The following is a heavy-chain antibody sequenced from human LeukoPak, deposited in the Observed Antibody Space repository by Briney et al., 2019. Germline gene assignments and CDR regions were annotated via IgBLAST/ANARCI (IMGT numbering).Heavy chain of an antibody. CDR1: GGSISSYY. CDR3: ARGRAVAGTRGSVGSDY. Sequence: SETLSLTCTVSGGSISSYYWSWIRQPPGKGLEWIGYIYYSGSTYYNPSLKSRVTISIDTSKNQFSLKLSSVTAADTAVYYCARGRAVAGTRGSVGSDYWGQGTLVTASS. D-gene: IGHD6-19*01. V-gene: IGHV4-59*01. J-gene: IGHJ4*02. CDR2: IYYSGST.